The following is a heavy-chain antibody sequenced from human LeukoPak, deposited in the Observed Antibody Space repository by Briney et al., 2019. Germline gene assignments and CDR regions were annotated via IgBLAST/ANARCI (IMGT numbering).Heavy chain of an antibody. V-gene: IGHV3-30*18. D-gene: IGHD3-22*01. J-gene: IGHJ4*02. CDR3: AKGRYHDSRVYYSVDYFDY. Sequence: GGSLRLSCAASGFTFSSYGMHWVRQAPGKGLEWVAVISYDGSNKGYADSVKGRFTISRDNSKKTLYLNMNSLRAEDTAVDYCAKGRYHDSRVYYSVDYFDYWGQGTLVTVSS. CDR2: ISYDGSNK. CDR1: GFTFSSYG.